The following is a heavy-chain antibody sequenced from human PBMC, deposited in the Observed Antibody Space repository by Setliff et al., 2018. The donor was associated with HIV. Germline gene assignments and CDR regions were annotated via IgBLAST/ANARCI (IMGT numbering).Heavy chain of an antibody. J-gene: IGHJ4*02. CDR3: ARRSGWSLDY. Sequence: SETLSLTCAVSGGSISSPNWWNWVRQPPGKGLEWIGEIYHSGSTNYNPSLKSRVTISVDTSKNQFSLKLSSVTAADTAVYYCARRSGWSLDYWGQGTLVTVS. D-gene: IGHD6-19*01. CDR1: GGSISSPNW. V-gene: IGHV4-4*02. CDR2: IYHSGST.